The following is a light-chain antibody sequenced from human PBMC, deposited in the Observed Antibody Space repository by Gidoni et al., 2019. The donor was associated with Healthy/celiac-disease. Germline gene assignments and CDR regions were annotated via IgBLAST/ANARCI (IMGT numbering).Light chain of an antibody. Sequence: EIVMTQSPATLSVSPGERATLYCRASQSVSSNLAWYQQKPGQASRLLIDGASTRGTGIPARWSGSGVAGEFTITISSMQYEDFAVYYCQKYNNWLPITFGQGTRLEIK. CDR1: QSVSSN. J-gene: IGKJ5*01. CDR3: QKYNNWLPIT. CDR2: GAS. V-gene: IGKV3-15*01.